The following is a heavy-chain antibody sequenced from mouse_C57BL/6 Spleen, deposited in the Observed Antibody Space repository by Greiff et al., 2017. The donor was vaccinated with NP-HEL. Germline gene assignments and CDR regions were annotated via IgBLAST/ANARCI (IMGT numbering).Heavy chain of an antibody. Sequence: EVQLQQSGGGLVQPKGSLKLSCAASGFSFNTYAMNWVRQAPGKGLEWVARIRSKSNNYATYYADSVKDRFTISRDDSESMLYLQMNNLKTEDTAMYYCVRQESYWDEFAYWGQGTLVTVSA. CDR1: GFSFNTYA. J-gene: IGHJ3*01. CDR3: VRQESYWDEFAY. D-gene: IGHD4-1*01. V-gene: IGHV10-1*01. CDR2: IRSKSNNYAT.